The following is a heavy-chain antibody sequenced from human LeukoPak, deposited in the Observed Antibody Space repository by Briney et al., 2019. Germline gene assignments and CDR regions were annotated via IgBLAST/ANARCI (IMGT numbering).Heavy chain of an antibody. D-gene: IGHD3-22*01. V-gene: IGHV3-21*01. J-gene: IGHJ4*02. CDR3: ARGVGYYYDSSGYYQTFDY. CDR2: ISSSSSYI. CDR1: GFTFSSYS. Sequence: GGSLRLSCAASGFTFSSYSMNWVRQAPGKGLEWVSSISSSSSYIYYADSVKGRFTISRNNAKNSLYLQMNSLRAEDTAVYYCARGVGYYYDSSGYYQTFDYWGQGTLVTVSS.